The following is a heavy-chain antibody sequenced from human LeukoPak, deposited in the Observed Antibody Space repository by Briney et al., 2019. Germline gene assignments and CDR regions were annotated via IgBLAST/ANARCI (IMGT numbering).Heavy chain of an antibody. CDR1: GCSFAISD. Sequence: ASVSVTCKASGCSFAISDFNWVRQPTGQGIEWMGLMNPYGGSTGYAQKFQARVTMTRSNSISPAYMELSSLRSEDTAVYYCARDARGAAAADDPFDIWGQGTMVTVSS. CDR2: MNPYGGST. J-gene: IGHJ3*02. CDR3: ARDARGAAAADDPFDI. D-gene: IGHD6-13*01. V-gene: IGHV1-8*01.